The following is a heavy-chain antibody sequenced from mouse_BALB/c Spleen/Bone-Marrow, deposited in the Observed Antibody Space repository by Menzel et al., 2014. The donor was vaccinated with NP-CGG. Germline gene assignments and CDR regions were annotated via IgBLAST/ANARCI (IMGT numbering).Heavy chain of an antibody. V-gene: IGHV5-9-2*01. J-gene: IGHJ3*01. CDR2: ISCGGSYI. CDR3: AREGYDYDWFAD. Sequence: EVKVVESGGDLVKPGGSLKLSYAASGFTFSSYGMSWVRQTPEKRLEWVATISCGGSYIYYADNVKGRFIISRDNAKNNLYLQVRSLRSEDTALYYCAREGYDYDWFADWGQGTLVTVSA. D-gene: IGHD2-4*01. CDR1: GFTFSSYG.